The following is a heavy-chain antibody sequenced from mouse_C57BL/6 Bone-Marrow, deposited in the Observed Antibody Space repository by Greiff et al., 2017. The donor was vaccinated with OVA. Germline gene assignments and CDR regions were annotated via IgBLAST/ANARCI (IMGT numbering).Heavy chain of an antibody. CDR3: ARDYWVWYFDV. Sequence: EVKLMESGGGLVKPGGSLKLSCAASGFTFSDYGMHWVRQAPEKGLEWVAYISSGSSTIYYADTVKGRFTISRDNAKNTLFLQMTSLRSEDTAMYYGARDYWVWYFDVWGTGTTVTVSS. V-gene: IGHV5-17*01. CDR1: GFTFSDYG. D-gene: IGHD2-13*01. CDR2: ISSGSSTI. J-gene: IGHJ1*03.